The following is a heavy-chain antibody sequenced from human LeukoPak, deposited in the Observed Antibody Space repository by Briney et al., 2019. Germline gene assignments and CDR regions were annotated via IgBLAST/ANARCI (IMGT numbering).Heavy chain of an antibody. V-gene: IGHV3-7*01. CDR1: GFTFTNYW. J-gene: IGHJ6*03. Sequence: GGSLRLSCAASGFTFTNYWMHWVRQAPGKGLEWVANIKQDGSEKYYVDSVKGRFTISRDNAKNSLYLQMNSLRAEDTAVYYCARVYYYYYMDVWGKGTTVTVSS. CDR2: IKQDGSEK. CDR3: ARVYYYYYMDV.